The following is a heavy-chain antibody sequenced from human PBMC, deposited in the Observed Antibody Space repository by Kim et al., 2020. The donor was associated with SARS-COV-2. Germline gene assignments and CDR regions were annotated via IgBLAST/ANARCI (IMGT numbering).Heavy chain of an antibody. CDR2: INPSGGST. D-gene: IGHD2-21*02. J-gene: IGHJ3*02. V-gene: IGHV1-46*01. CDR1: GYTFTSYY. CDR3: AAQGRYCGGDCYPSHAFDI. Sequence: ASVKVSCKASGYTFTSYYMHWVRQAPGQGLEWMGLINPSGGSTSYAQKFQGRVTMTRDTSTSTVYMELSSLRSEDTAVYYCAAQGRYCGGDCYPSHAFDIWGQGTMVTVSS.